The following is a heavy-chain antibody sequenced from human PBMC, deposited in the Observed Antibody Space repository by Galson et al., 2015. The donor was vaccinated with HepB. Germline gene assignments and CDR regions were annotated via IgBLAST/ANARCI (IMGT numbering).Heavy chain of an antibody. J-gene: IGHJ4*02. CDR3: ARYRDYRLDY. CDR2: ISAHSGDT. CDR1: GYTFTTNG. Sequence: SVKVSCKASGYTFTTNGISWVRQAPGQGLEWMGWISAHSGDTKYAQKLQGRVTMTRDTSTSTVYVELRSLRSDDAAAYYRARYRDYRLDYWGQGTLVTVSS. D-gene: IGHD4/OR15-4a*01. V-gene: IGHV1-18*04.